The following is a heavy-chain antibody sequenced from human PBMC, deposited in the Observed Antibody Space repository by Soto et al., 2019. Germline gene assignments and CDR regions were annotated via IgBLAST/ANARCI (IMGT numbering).Heavy chain of an antibody. Sequence: PGGSLRLSCAASVFSVSSNFMSLVRQAPGKGLECVALIYSSGSTYYADFVKGRFTISRYNSKNTVYLQVNNLRAEDTAVYYCARDFGDYPSYWYFALWGRGTLVTVSS. CDR3: ARDFGDYPSYWYFAL. J-gene: IGHJ2*01. CDR1: VFSVSSNF. V-gene: IGHV3-53*01. CDR2: IYSSGST. D-gene: IGHD3-3*01.